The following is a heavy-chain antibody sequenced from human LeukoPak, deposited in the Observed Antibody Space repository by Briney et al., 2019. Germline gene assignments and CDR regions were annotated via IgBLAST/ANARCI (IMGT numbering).Heavy chain of an antibody. CDR3: AKDFIRTGSHLPKTYFDY. CDR1: GFTFSSYA. CDR2: ISGSGGST. V-gene: IGHV3-23*01. Sequence: GGSLRLSCAASGFTFSSYAMSWVRQAPGKGLEWVSEISGSGGSTYYADSVKGRFTISRDNSKNTLYLQMNSLRAEDTAVYYCAKDFIRTGSHLPKTYFDYWGQGTLVTVSS. J-gene: IGHJ4*02. D-gene: IGHD1-26*01.